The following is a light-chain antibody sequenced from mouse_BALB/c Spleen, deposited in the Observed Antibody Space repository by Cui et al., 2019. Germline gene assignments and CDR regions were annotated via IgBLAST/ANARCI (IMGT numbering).Light chain of an antibody. CDR3: QLRSSYPPT. Sequence: QIVLTQSPAIMSASPGEKVTITCSASSSVSYMNWIQQKPGTSPKLWIYSTSNLASGVPARFSGSGSGTSYSLTISRMEAEDAATYYCQLRSSYPPTFGAGTKLGLK. V-gene: IGKV4-57*01. CDR2: STS. J-gene: IGKJ5*01. CDR1: SSVSY.